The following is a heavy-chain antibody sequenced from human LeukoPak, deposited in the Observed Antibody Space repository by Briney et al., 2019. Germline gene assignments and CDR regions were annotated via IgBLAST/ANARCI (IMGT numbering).Heavy chain of an antibody. CDR3: AIEILTIQGNN. J-gene: IGHJ4*02. Sequence: ASVKVSCKVSGYTLTELSMHWVRQAPGKGLEWMGGFDPEDGETIYAQKFQGRVTMTRDTSISTAYMELSSLRSEDTAVYYCAIEILTIQGNNWGQGTLVTVSS. CDR2: FDPEDGET. D-gene: IGHD3-3*01. CDR1: GYTLTELS. V-gene: IGHV1-24*01.